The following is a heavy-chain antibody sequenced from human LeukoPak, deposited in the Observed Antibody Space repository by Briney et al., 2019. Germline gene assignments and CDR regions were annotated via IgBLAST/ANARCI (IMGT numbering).Heavy chain of an antibody. CDR2: LDSGGDR. Sequence: PGGSLRLSCIVSGFIVSTNYMTWVRQAPGKGLEWVALLDSGGDRYYADSVKGRFTISRDNAKNSLYLQMNSLRAEDTAVYYCARGGYSSSWIYFDYWGQGTLVTVSS. D-gene: IGHD6-13*01. CDR3: ARGGYSSSWIYFDY. J-gene: IGHJ4*02. CDR1: GFIVSTNY. V-gene: IGHV3-53*01.